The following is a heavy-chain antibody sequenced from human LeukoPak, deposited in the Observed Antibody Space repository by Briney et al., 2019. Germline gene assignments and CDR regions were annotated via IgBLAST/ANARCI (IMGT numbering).Heavy chain of an antibody. CDR1: GFTFSNFA. CDR2: ITGYGAT. J-gene: IGHJ5*02. D-gene: IGHD6-13*01. V-gene: IGHV3-23*01. CDR3: AKGAAAGKVDWFDP. Sequence: GGSLRLSCPASGFTFSNFAMMWVRQAPGTGLQWVSTITGYGATFYADSVRGRFTIFRDTSMNTLFLQMNSLGAEDTAVYYCAKGAAAGKVDWFDPWGQGTLVTVSS.